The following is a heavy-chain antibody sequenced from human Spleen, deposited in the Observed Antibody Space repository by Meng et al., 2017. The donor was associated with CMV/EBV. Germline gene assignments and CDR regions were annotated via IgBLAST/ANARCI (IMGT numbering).Heavy chain of an antibody. CDR3: ARASYSASWYYFDF. CDR1: GGTFSRYG. Sequence: GGTFSRYGISWVRQAPGQGREWMGRIIPILGTTNYAQKFQGRVTIRTDESTNTAYMELSSLRSEDTAMYYCARASYSASWYYFDFWGQGTLVTVSS. V-gene: IGHV1-69*11. J-gene: IGHJ4*02. D-gene: IGHD2-2*01. CDR2: IIPILGTT.